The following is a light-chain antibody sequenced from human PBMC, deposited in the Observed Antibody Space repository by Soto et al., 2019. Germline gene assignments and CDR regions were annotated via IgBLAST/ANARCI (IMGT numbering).Light chain of an antibody. Sequence: QSPLTQPASLSGSPGQSITISCTGTTSDVGTYKYVSWYQQHPGKAPKLIIYEVSNRPSGVSNRFSGSKSGNTASLTISGLQAEDEADYYCSSYTSRSTPVFGGGTKLTVL. CDR1: TSDVGTYKY. CDR3: SSYTSRSTPV. V-gene: IGLV2-14*03. J-gene: IGLJ2*01. CDR2: EVS.